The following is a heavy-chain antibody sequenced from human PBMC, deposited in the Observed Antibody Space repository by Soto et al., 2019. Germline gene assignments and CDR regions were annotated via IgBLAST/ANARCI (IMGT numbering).Heavy chain of an antibody. CDR3: ARVPYYFTSGTDYGMDV. D-gene: IGHD3-10*01. Sequence: GGSLRLSCAASGFTFSDYYMTWIRQAPGKGPDWVSYISSSGGYTNYADSVNGRFTVSRDNAKNSLYLQMHSLRAEDTAVYYCARVPYYFTSGTDYGMDVWGQGTTVTVSS. CDR1: GFTFSDYY. J-gene: IGHJ6*02. CDR2: ISSSGGYT. V-gene: IGHV3-11*06.